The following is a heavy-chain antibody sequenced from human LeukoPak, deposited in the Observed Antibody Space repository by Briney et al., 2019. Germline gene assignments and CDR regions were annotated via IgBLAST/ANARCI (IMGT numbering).Heavy chain of an antibody. J-gene: IGHJ4*02. CDR3: AKETYSSGWYPYFDY. Sequence: GGSLRLSLVASGFTFSSYAMSWVRQAPGKGLEWVSGISGSGGSTYYADSVKGRFTISRDNSKNTLFLQMNSLRAEDTAVYYCAKETYSSGWYPYFDYWGQGTLVTVSS. V-gene: IGHV3-23*01. D-gene: IGHD6-19*01. CDR2: ISGSGGST. CDR1: GFTFSSYA.